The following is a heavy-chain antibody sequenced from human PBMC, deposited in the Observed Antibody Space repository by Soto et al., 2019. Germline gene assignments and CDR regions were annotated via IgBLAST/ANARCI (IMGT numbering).Heavy chain of an antibody. J-gene: IGHJ3*02. Sequence: GGSLILSCAASGVTFSRSWMNWVRQAPGKGLEWVASINQDGSKKYYVDSVKGRFTISIDNAKISLYLQLNSLRAEDTAVYYCASKYCKSTTCYVSEDLDIWGQGTMVTVSS. CDR2: INQDGSKK. V-gene: IGHV3-7*05. CDR1: GVTFSRSW. D-gene: IGHD2-2*01. CDR3: ASKYCKSTTCYVSEDLDI.